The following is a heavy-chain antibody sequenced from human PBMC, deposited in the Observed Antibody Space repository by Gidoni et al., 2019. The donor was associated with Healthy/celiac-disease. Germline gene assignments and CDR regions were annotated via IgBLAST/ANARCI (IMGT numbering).Heavy chain of an antibody. CDR2: INHSGST. CDR1: GGSFSVYY. V-gene: IGHV4-34*01. CDR3: ARADDPTLRYFDWLFIGGFDY. D-gene: IGHD3-9*01. Sequence: QVQLQQWGAGLLKPSETLSLTCAVYGGSFSVYYWSWIRQPPGKGLEWIGEINHSGSTNYNPSLKSRVTISVDTSKNQFSLKLSSVTAADTAVYYWARADDPTLRYFDWLFIGGFDYWGQGTLVTVSS. J-gene: IGHJ4*02.